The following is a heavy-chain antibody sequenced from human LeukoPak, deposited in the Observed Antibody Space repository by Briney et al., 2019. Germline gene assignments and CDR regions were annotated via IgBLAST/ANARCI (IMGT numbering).Heavy chain of an antibody. CDR3: AAFTDPGY. J-gene: IGHJ4*02. D-gene: IGHD3-3*02. Sequence: GGSLRLSCAASGFTFSNYWMTWVRQAPGKGLEWVANIRQDRSEKYYVASVKGRFTISRDNAKNSLYLQMNSLRAEDTARYYCAAFTDPGYWGQGTLVTVSS. CDR2: IRQDRSEK. CDR1: GFTFSNYW. V-gene: IGHV3-7*03.